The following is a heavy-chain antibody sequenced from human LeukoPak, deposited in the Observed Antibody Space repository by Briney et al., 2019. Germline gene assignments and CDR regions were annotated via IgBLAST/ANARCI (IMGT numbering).Heavy chain of an antibody. CDR3: AREREYSYGYDY. CDR2: IIPIFGTA. J-gene: IGHJ4*02. D-gene: IGHD5-18*01. CDR1: GGTFSSYA. V-gene: IGHV1-69*05. Sequence: VASVKVSCKASGGTFSSYAISWVQQAPGQGLEWMGGIIPIFGTANYAQKFQGRVTITTDESTSTAYMELSSLRSEDTAVYYCAREREYSYGYDYWGQGTLVTVSS.